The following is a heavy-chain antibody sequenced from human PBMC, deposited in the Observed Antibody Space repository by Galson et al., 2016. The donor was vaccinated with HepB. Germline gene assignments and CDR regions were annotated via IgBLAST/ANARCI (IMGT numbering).Heavy chain of an antibody. V-gene: IGHV1-69*13. CDR3: AHHLEWFHGKGAWFDP. CDR2: IIPNFGTA. CDR1: GDTFNNFA. Sequence: SVKVSCKASGDTFNNFAISWVRQAPGQGLEWMGGIIPNFGTANYAQKFQGRVTITADESTSTAYMELSSLRSEDTAVYYCAHHLEWFHGKGAWFDPWGQGTLVTVSS. J-gene: IGHJ5*02. D-gene: IGHD3-3*01.